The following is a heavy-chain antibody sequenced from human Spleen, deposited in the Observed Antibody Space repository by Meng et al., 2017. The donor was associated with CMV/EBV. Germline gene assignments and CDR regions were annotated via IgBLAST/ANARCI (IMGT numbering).Heavy chain of an antibody. V-gene: IGHV3-21*01. CDR1: GSLFSSYT. D-gene: IGHD3-22*01. J-gene: IGHJ6*02. CDR2: ISSSSTYI. Sequence: GESLKISCAVSGSLFSSYTMNWAREAPGKGLEWVSSISSSSTYIYYADSVKGRFTISRDNAKNSLYLQMTSLRVDDTAVYYCARDGYQLSLGMDVWGQGTTVTVSS. CDR3: ARDGYQLSLGMDV.